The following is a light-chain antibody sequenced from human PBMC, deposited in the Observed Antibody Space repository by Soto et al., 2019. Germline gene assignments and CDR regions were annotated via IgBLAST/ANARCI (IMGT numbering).Light chain of an antibody. CDR3: HQYGKAPFT. CDR1: QSVTSRS. J-gene: IGKJ3*01. Sequence: EIVLTQSPGTLSLSPGEKATLSCRASQSVTSRSLAWYQQKPGQGPRFLIYGASNRATGIPDRFSGSGSGTDFTLTISRLEPEDFGVYYCHQYGKAPFTFGPGT. V-gene: IGKV3-20*01. CDR2: GAS.